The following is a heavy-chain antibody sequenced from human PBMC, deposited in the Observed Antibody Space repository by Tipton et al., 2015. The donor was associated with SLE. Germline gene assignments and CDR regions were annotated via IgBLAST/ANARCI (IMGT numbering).Heavy chain of an antibody. CDR3: ARVHDSSGYHVALDAFDI. D-gene: IGHD3-22*01. CDR2: ISYDGSNK. Sequence: SLRLSCAASGFTLSSYGMHWVRQAPGKGLEWVAVISYDGSNKYYADSVKGRFTISRDNAKNSLYLQMNSLRAEDTAVYYCARVHDSSGYHVALDAFDIWGQGTMVTVSS. CDR1: GFTLSSYG. J-gene: IGHJ3*02. V-gene: IGHV3-30*03.